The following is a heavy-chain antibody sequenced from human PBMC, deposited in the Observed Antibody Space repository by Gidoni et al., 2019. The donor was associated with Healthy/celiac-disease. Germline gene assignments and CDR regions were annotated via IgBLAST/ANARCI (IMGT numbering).Heavy chain of an antibody. D-gene: IGHD4-17*01. V-gene: IGHV4-34*01. CDR2: INHSGST. CDR3: ARVGGDYGGD. Sequence: QVQLQQWGAGLLKPSETLSLTCAVSGGSFSGYYWSWIRQPPGKGLEWIGEINHSGSTNYNPSLKSRVTISVDTSKNQFSLKLSSVTAADTAVYYCARVGGDYGGDWGQGTLVTVSS. CDR1: GGSFSGYY. J-gene: IGHJ4*02.